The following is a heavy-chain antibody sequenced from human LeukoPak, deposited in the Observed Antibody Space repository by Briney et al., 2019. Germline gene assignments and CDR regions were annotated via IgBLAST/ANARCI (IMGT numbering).Heavy chain of an antibody. J-gene: IGHJ4*02. Sequence: ASVKVSCKASGYTFTDYYIHWVRQAPGQGLEWMAWINPNSGATNYAQKFQGRVTATRVTSISTAYMELSSLRSDDTAVFYCASVYSAYDLSQLDYWGQGTLLTVSS. CDR3: ASVYSAYDLSQLDY. V-gene: IGHV1-2*02. CDR2: INPNSGAT. CDR1: GYTFTDYY. D-gene: IGHD5-12*01.